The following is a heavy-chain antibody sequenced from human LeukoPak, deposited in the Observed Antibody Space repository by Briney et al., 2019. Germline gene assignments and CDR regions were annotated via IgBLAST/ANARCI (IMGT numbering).Heavy chain of an antibody. CDR1: GFTFSSYG. D-gene: IGHD6-19*01. V-gene: IGHV3-30*02. Sequence: PGGSLRLSCAASGFTFSSYGMHWVRQAPGKGLEWVAFIGYDGSNKYYADSVKGRFTISRDNSKNTLYLQMNSLRAEDTAVYYCAKDRYSSGWYFDYWGQGTLVTVSS. J-gene: IGHJ4*02. CDR2: IGYDGSNK. CDR3: AKDRYSSGWYFDY.